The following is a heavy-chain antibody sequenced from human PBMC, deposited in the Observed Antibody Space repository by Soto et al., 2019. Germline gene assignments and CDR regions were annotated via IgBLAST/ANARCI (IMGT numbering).Heavy chain of an antibody. D-gene: IGHD3-3*01. Sequence: GESLKISCKGSGYSFTSYWIGWVRQMPGKGLEWMGIIYPGDSDTRYSPSFQGQVTISADKSISTAYLQWSSLKASDTAMYYCARSPPPDFWSGYLSGDGMDVWGQGTTVTVSS. CDR3: ARSPPPDFWSGYLSGDGMDV. CDR2: IYPGDSDT. CDR1: GYSFTSYW. J-gene: IGHJ6*02. V-gene: IGHV5-51*01.